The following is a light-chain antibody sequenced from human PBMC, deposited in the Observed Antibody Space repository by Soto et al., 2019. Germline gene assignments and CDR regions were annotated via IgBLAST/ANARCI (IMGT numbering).Light chain of an antibody. V-gene: IGKV3-20*01. CDR2: GAS. CDR3: QQYGSWPLT. CDR1: QSVPSKY. J-gene: IGKJ4*01. Sequence: EKDLKRSSGTVRLSPGERATXSCRASQSVPSKYLAWYQQNPGHAPRLLIYGASIRATGIPDRFSGSGSGTDFTLTISRLEPEDFAVYYCQQYGSWPLTFGGWTKVDIK.